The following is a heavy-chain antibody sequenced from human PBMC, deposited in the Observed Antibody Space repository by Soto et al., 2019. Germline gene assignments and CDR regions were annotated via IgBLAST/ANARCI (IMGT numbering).Heavy chain of an antibody. D-gene: IGHD3-9*01. V-gene: IGHV3-9*01. CDR1: GFTFDDYA. CDR3: AKAMGPDWLARLDC. Sequence: EVQLVESGGGWVQPGRSLRLSCAVSGFTFDDYAMHWVRQAPGGGLGWVSGISWNSGAIGYADSVKGRFTVLRDNAKSTLYLQMNSLRTEDTALYYCAKAMGPDWLARLDCWGQGTLVTVSS. CDR2: ISWNSGAI. J-gene: IGHJ4*02.